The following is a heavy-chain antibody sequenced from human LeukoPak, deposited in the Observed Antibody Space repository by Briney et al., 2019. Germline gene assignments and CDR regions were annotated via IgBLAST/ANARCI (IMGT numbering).Heavy chain of an antibody. CDR1: GGSISSYY. D-gene: IGHD2-15*01. J-gene: IGHJ3*02. CDR3: ASGKDPRNCSGGSCYFPGAFDI. CDR2: INYSGST. Sequence: PSETLSLTCTVSGGSISSYYWSWIRQPPGKGLEWIGYINYSGSTNYNPSLKSRVTISVDTSKNQFSLKLSSVTAADTAVYYCASGKDPRNCSGGSCYFPGAFDIWGQGTMVTVSS. V-gene: IGHV4-59*01.